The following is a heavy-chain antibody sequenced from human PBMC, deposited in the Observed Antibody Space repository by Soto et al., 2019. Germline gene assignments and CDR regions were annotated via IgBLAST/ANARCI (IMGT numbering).Heavy chain of an antibody. D-gene: IGHD6-19*01. CDR1: GYTLTSYA. CDR2: INAGNGNT. CDR3: ARDLGGWPDY. V-gene: IGHV1-3*01. J-gene: IGHJ4*02. Sequence: ASVKVSCTDSGYTLTSYAIHWVRQAPGQRLEWMGWINAGNGNTKYSQKFQDRVTITRDTSASTAYMELSSLRSEDTAVYYCARDLGGWPDYWGQGTLVTVSS.